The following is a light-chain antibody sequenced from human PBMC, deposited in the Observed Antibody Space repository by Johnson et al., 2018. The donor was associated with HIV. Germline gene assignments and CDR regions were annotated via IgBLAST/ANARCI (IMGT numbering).Light chain of an antibody. Sequence: QSVLTQPPSVSAAPGQKVTISCSGSNSNIGNNYVSWYQQLPGTAPKLLIYDNNKRPSGIPDRFSGSKSGTSATLDITGLQTGDEADYYCGTWDNSLSAGGVFGTGTKVTVL. CDR1: NSNIGNNY. CDR3: GTWDNSLSAGGV. V-gene: IGLV1-51*01. CDR2: DNN. J-gene: IGLJ1*01.